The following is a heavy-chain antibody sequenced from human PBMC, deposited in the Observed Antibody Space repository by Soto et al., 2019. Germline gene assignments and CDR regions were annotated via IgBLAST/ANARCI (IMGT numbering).Heavy chain of an antibody. J-gene: IGHJ4*02. V-gene: IGHV3-23*04. CDR3: AKRPRALLTFDY. D-gene: IGHD1-26*01. CDR1: GFIFSNYV. Sequence: EVQLVDSGGGLVQPGGSLRLSCEASGFIFSNYVMSWVRQAPGKGLEWVSSISDSGGTSYYADSVKGRFTISRDNSKNTMYLQMSSLRAEDTAIYYCAKRPRALLTFDYWGQGTLVTVSS. CDR2: ISDSGGTS.